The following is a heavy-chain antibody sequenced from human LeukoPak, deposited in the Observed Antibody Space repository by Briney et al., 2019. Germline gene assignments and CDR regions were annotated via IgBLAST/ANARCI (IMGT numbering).Heavy chain of an antibody. CDR1: GFTFSSYA. V-gene: IGHV3-30*14. CDR3: ARVTMRDCYFDY. Sequence: GGTLRLSCAASGFTFSSYAMHGVSQAPGKGVEGVSVISYDPSNNYSAYSVKFRFTISIANSKSTLYLQMNSLTAEYTAVYYCARVTMRDCYFDYWGQGTLVTVSS. J-gene: IGHJ4*02. D-gene: IGHD3/OR15-3a*01. CDR2: ISYDPSNN.